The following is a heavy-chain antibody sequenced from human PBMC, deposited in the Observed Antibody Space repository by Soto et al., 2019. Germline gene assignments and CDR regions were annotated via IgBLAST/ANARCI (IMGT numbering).Heavy chain of an antibody. Sequence: EVQLVESGGGLVQPGRSLRLSCAASGFTFDDYAMHWVRQVPGKGPELVSGISWNSGSRGYAESVRGRFTISRDNAKNSLYLQMNSLRAEDTAWYSCAKSKGDLEILKTTVTTFWGPFHIWGQGTMVTVSS. CDR2: ISWNSGSR. J-gene: IGHJ3*02. D-gene: IGHD4-17*01. CDR3: AKSKGDLEILKTTVTTFWGPFHI. V-gene: IGHV3-9*01. CDR1: GFTFDDYA.